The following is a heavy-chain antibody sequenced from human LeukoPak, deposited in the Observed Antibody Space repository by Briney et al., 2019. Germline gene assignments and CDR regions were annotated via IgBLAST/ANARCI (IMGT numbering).Heavy chain of an antibody. J-gene: IGHJ4*02. D-gene: IGHD2-15*01. V-gene: IGHV4-4*07. CDR1: GGSISNYY. Sequence: SETLSLTCTVSGGSISNYYWNWIRQPAGKGLERIGRIYTGGYTNYNPSVKSRVTMSVDTSKNQFSLKLTSVTAADTAVYYCATDCSGSSCYPAGFDYWGQGILVTVSS. CDR2: IYTGGYT. CDR3: ATDCSGSSCYPAGFDY.